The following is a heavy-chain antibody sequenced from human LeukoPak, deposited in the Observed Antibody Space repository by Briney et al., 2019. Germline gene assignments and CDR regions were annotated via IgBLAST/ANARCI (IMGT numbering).Heavy chain of an antibody. CDR2: ITGSGGTT. V-gene: IGHV3-23*01. J-gene: IGHJ4*02. CDR3: AKIQGYFDY. Sequence: GGSLRLSCQASGFAFSSYWVSWVRQAPGKGPQWVSAITGSGGTTYYADSVKGRFTISRDNSKNTLYLQMNSLRAEDTAVYYCAKIQGYFDYWGQGNLVTVPS. CDR1: GFAFSSYW.